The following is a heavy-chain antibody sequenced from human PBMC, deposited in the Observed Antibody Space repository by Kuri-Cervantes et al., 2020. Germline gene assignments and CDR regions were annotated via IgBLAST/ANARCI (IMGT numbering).Heavy chain of an antibody. CDR1: GFTFSNAW. CDR3: ARSKGGTTGSPLDY. J-gene: IGHJ4*02. V-gene: IGHV3-30-3*01. Sequence: GESLKISCAASGFTFSNAWMSWVRQAPGKGLEWVAVISYDGSNKYYADSVKGRFTISRDNSKNTLYLQMNSLRAEDTAVYYCARSKGGTTGSPLDYWGQGTLVTVSS. D-gene: IGHD1-1*01. CDR2: ISYDGSNK.